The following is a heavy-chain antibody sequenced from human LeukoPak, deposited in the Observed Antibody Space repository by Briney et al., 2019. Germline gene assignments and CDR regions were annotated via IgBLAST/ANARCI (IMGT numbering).Heavy chain of an antibody. V-gene: IGHV1-24*01. D-gene: IGHD6-19*01. CDR1: RYTLTELS. CDR2: FDPEDGET. CDR3: AIYSSGSAGWFDP. J-gene: IGHJ5*02. Sequence: ASVKGSCKVSRYTLTELSMHWVRQAPGKGLEWMGGFDPEDGETIYAQKFQGRVTMTEDTSTDTAYMELSSLRSEDTAVYYCAIYSSGSAGWFDPWGQGTLVTVSS.